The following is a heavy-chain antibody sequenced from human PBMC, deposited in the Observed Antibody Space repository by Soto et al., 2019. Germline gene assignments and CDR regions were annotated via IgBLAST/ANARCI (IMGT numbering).Heavy chain of an antibody. CDR2: IFSNDEK. Sequence: SGPTLVNPTETLTLTCTVSGFSLSNARMGVSWIRQPPGKALEWLAHIFSNDEKSYSTSLKSRLTISKDTSKSQVVLTMTNMDPVDTATYYCARIERSTIFGVVIITFDYWGQGTLVTVSS. V-gene: IGHV2-26*01. J-gene: IGHJ4*02. CDR3: ARIERSTIFGVVIITFDY. D-gene: IGHD3-3*01. CDR1: GFSLSNARMG.